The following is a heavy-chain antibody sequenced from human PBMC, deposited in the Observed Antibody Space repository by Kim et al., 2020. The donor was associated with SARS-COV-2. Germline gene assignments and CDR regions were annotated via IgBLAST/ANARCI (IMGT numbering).Heavy chain of an antibody. CDR1: GYTFTSYA. V-gene: IGHV1-3*01. J-gene: IGHJ4*02. D-gene: IGHD3-10*01. CDR2: INAGNGNT. CDR3: ARVAYYYGSGSYYFDY. Sequence: ASVKVSCKASGYTFTSYAMHWVRQALGQRLEWMGWINAGNGNTKYSQKFQGRVTITRDTSASTAYMELSSLRSEDTAVYYCARVAYYYGSGSYYFDYWGQGTLVTVSS.